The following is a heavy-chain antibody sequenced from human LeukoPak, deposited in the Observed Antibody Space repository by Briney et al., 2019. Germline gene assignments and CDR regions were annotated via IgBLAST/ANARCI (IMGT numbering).Heavy chain of an antibody. J-gene: IGHJ4*02. D-gene: IGHD3-10*01. Sequence: PSETLSLTCTVSGGSISSGSYYWRWLRQPAGRGLEWIGRIYTSGSTNYNPSLKSRVTISVDTSKNQFSLKLSSVTAADTAVYYCAREKDRGVIRFDYWGQGTLVTVSS. V-gene: IGHV4-61*02. CDR2: IYTSGST. CDR1: GGSISSGSYY. CDR3: AREKDRGVIRFDY.